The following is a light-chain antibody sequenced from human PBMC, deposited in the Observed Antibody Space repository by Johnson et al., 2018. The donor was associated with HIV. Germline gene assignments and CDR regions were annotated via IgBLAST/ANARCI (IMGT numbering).Light chain of an antibody. J-gene: IGLJ1*01. CDR1: SSNIGNNY. CDR3: GTWDSSLSALYV. Sequence: HSVLTQPPSVSAAPGQKVTISCSGSSSNIGNNYVSWYQQLPGTAPKLLIYENNKRPSGIPDRFSGSKSGTSATLGITGLPTGAEADYYCGTWDSSLSALYVFGTGTKVTVL. V-gene: IGLV1-51*02. CDR2: ENN.